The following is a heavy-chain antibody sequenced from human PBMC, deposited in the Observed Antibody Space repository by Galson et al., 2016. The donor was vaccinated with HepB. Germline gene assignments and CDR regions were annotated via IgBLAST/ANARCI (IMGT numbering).Heavy chain of an antibody. J-gene: IGHJ4*02. D-gene: IGHD6-19*01. V-gene: IGHV4-61*01. CDR2: VHYRGTT. CDR3: ARASGWDY. Sequence: ETLSLTCTVSGVSVSSTDYWSWIRQPPGKALEWIGFVHYRGTTNYNPSFKSRVTMSVETSKNQFSLKLNSVTAADTAVYYCARASGWDYWGQGTPVTVSS. CDR1: GVSVSSTDY.